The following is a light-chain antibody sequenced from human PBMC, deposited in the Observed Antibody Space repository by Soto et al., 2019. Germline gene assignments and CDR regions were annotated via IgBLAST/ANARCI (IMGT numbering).Light chain of an antibody. V-gene: IGLV2-18*01. J-gene: IGLJ1*01. Sequence: QSVLTQPPSASGSPGQSVTISCTATTTDIDNYDSVSWYQQAPGTAPKLIIYDVNNRPSGAPDRFSGSTPGNTASLTISGLQAEDETDYFCSLYSSNGSLIFGPGTKLTVL. CDR3: SLYSSNGSLI. CDR2: DVN. CDR1: TTDIDNYDS.